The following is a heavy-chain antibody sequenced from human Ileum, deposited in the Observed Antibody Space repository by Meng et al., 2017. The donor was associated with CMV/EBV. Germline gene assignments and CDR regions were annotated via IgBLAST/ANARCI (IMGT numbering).Heavy chain of an antibody. Sequence: SGGSISSSNWWTWGRQPPGKGLEWIGEIYQSGSTNYNPSLKSRVTISVDKSKNQFSLSLTSVTAADTAVYYCARDDGLTASGTALDYWGRGTLVTVSS. CDR2: IYQSGST. D-gene: IGHD2-15*01. J-gene: IGHJ4*02. CDR3: ARDDGLTASGTALDY. V-gene: IGHV4-4*02. CDR1: GGSISSSNW.